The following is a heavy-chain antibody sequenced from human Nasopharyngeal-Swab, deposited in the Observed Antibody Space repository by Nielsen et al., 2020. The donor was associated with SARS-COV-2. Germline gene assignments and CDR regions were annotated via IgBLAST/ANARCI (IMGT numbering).Heavy chain of an antibody. CDR1: GFTFSSYG. Sequence: GGSLRLSYAASGFTFSSYGMHWVRQAPGKGLEWVAVITYDGSNKYYADSVKGRFTISRDNSKNTLYLQMNSLRAEDTAVYYCAKNSGYDSFDYWGQGTLVTVSS. D-gene: IGHD5-12*01. J-gene: IGHJ4*02. CDR2: ITYDGSNK. V-gene: IGHV3-30*18. CDR3: AKNSGYDSFDY.